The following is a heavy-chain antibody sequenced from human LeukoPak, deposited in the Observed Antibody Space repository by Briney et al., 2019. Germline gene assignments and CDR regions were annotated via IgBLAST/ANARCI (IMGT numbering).Heavy chain of an antibody. Sequence: SETLSLTCTVSGGSISSSSYYWGWIRQPPGKGLEWIGSIYYSGSTYYNSSLKSRVTISVDTSKNQFSLKLTSVTAADTAVYCARRPDIVVVPAAITALRGAFDIWGQGTMVTVSS. CDR2: IYYSGST. D-gene: IGHD2-2*01. J-gene: IGHJ3*02. CDR3: ARRPDIVVVPAAITALRGAFDI. V-gene: IGHV4-39*01. CDR1: GGSISSSSYY.